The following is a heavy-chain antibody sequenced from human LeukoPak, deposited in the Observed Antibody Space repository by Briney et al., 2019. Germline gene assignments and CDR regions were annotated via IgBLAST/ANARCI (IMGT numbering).Heavy chain of an antibody. CDR2: IWYDGSPK. CDR1: GFTFSNYA. V-gene: IGHV3-33*01. D-gene: IGHD3-22*01. Sequence: PGGSLRLSCAASGFTFSNYAMHWVRQAPGKGLEWVAVIWYDGSPKYYPDSVKGRFTISRDNSKSTLYLQMNSLRAEDTAVYYCARGEYYYDSSGYPDYWGQGTLVTVSS. CDR3: ARGEYYYDSSGYPDY. J-gene: IGHJ4*02.